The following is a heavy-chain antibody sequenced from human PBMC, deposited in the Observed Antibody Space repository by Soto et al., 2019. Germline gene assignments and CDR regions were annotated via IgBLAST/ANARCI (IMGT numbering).Heavy chain of an antibody. V-gene: IGHV4-39*01. J-gene: IGHJ4*02. CDR2: IYYSGST. Sequence: SETLSLTCTVSGGSISSSSYYWGWIRQPPGKGLEWIGSIYYSGSTYYNPSLKSRVTISVDTSKNQFSLKLSSVTAADTAVYYCARRASYYGSGNFDYWGQGTLVTVSS. CDR3: ARRASYYGSGNFDY. D-gene: IGHD3-10*01. CDR1: GGSISSSSYY.